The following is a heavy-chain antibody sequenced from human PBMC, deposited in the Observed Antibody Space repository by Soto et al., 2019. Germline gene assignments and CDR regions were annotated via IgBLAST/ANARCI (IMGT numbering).Heavy chain of an antibody. CDR3: ARDQDDMWGKLFDP. D-gene: IGHD3-9*01. CDR1: GYTFTSYG. V-gene: IGHV1-18*01. Sequence: GASVKVSCKASGYTFTSYGISWVRQAPGQGLEWMGWISAYNGNTNYAQKLQGRVTMTTDTATSTAYMELRSLRSDDTAVYYCARDQDDMWGKLFDPWGHGTLVTVSS. CDR2: ISAYNGNT. J-gene: IGHJ5*02.